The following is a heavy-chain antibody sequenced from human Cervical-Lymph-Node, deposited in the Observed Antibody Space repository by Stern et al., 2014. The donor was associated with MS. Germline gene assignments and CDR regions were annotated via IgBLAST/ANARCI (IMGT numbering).Heavy chain of an antibody. CDR1: GGSFMTHA. CDR3: ATDGEVTTIGLQY. CDR2: IIPLFGSA. V-gene: IGHV1-69*06. Sequence: QVQLVQSGAEVRKPGSSVTVSCKASGGSFMTHAFSWVRQAPGQGLEWMGGIIPLFGSAHYAQKFHGRVTLTADKSTNTATMRLSSLRSEDTAVYYCATDGEVTTIGLQYWGQGTLVTVSS. D-gene: IGHD4-11*01. J-gene: IGHJ4*02.